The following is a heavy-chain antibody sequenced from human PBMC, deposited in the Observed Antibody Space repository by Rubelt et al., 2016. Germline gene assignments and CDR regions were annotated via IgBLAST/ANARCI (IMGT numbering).Heavy chain of an antibody. CDR3: AILRWADV. CDR1: GFTFSSYS. Sequence: ASGFTFSSYSMNWVRQAPGKGLEWVSYISNSGSTIYYADSVKGRFTISRDNAKNSLYLQMNSLRAEDTAVYYCAILRWADVWGQGTTVTVSS. D-gene: IGHD4-23*01. J-gene: IGHJ6*02. V-gene: IGHV3-48*04. CDR2: ISNSGSTI.